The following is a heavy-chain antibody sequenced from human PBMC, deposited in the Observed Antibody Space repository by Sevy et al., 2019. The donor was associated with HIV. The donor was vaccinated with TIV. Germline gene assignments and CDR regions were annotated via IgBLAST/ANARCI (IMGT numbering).Heavy chain of an antibody. V-gene: IGHV3-74*01. D-gene: IGHD3-22*01. CDR2: INSDGSST. CDR1: GFTFSNYW. J-gene: IGHJ4*02. CDR3: ARCPYYRDTNTYFFMHY. Sequence: GGSLRLSCAGSGFTFSNYWMHWVRQAPGKGLVWVSRINSDGSSTSYADSVTGRFTISRDNAKNTLYLQMNSLRAEDTAVYYCARCPYYRDTNTYFFMHYWGQGTLVTVSS.